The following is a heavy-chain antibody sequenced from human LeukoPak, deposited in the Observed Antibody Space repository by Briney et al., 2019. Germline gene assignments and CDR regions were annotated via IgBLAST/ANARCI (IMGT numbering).Heavy chain of an antibody. Sequence: PGGSLRLSCAASGFTFSDYYMSWIRQAPGKGLEWVSYISSSGSTIYYADSVKGRFTISRDNAKNSLYLQMNSLRAEDTAVYYCAINGNYYDSSGYPGGDDAFDIWGQGTMVTVSS. CDR3: AINGNYYDSSGYPGGDDAFDI. J-gene: IGHJ3*02. CDR1: GFTFSDYY. V-gene: IGHV3-11*01. CDR2: ISSSGSTI. D-gene: IGHD3-22*01.